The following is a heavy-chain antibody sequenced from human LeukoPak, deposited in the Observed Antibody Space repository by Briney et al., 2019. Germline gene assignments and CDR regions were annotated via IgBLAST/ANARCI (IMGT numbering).Heavy chain of an antibody. CDR3: AKARGSYYYYYYMDV. CDR1: GFTFSSYG. J-gene: IGHJ6*03. D-gene: IGHD1-26*01. Sequence: GRSLRLSCAASGFTFSSYGMHWVRQAPGKGLEWVAVIWYDGSNKYYADSVKGRFTISRDNSKNTLYLQMDSLRAEDTAVYYCAKARGSYYYYYYMDVWGKGTTVTVSS. V-gene: IGHV3-33*06. CDR2: IWYDGSNK.